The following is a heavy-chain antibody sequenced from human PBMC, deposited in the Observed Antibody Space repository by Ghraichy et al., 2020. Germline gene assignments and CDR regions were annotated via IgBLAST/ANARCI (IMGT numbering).Heavy chain of an antibody. CDR2: INHSGST. J-gene: IGHJ3*02. V-gene: IGHV4-34*01. D-gene: IGHD2-21*02. CDR3: ARPPQYCGGDCYLTKGNAFDI. Sequence: SETLSLTCAVYGGSFSGYYWSWIRQPPGKGLEWIGEINHSGSTNYNPSLKSRVTISVDTSKNQFSLKLSSVTAADTAVYYCARPPQYCGGDCYLTKGNAFDIWGQGTMVTVSS. CDR1: GGSFSGYY.